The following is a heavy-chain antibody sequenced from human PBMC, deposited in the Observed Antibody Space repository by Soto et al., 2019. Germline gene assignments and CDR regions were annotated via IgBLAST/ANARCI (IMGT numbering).Heavy chain of an antibody. Sequence: QVQLVESGGGVVQPGRSLRLSCAASGFTFSSYGMHWVRQAPGKGLEWVAVISYDGSNKYYADSVKGRFTISRDNCKNTLYLQMNSLRAEDTAVYYCAKGLYSSGWLYYYYYYGMDVWGQGTTVTVSS. D-gene: IGHD6-19*01. V-gene: IGHV3-30*18. CDR1: GFTFSSYG. CDR3: AKGLYSSGWLYYYYYYGMDV. J-gene: IGHJ6*02. CDR2: ISYDGSNK.